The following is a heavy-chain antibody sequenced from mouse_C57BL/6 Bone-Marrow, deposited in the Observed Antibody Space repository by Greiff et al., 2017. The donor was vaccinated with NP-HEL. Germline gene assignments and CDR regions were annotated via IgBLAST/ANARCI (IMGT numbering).Heavy chain of an antibody. CDR1: GYTFTSYW. Sequence: VQLQQPGAELVRPGSSVKLSCKASGYTFTSYWMDWVKQRPGQGLEWIGNIYPSDSETHYNQKFKDKATLTVDKSSSAAYMQLSSLTSEDSAVYYCAREEDWDFYFDYWGQGTTLTVSS. D-gene: IGHD4-1*01. V-gene: IGHV1-61*01. CDR2: IYPSDSET. CDR3: AREEDWDFYFDY. J-gene: IGHJ2*01.